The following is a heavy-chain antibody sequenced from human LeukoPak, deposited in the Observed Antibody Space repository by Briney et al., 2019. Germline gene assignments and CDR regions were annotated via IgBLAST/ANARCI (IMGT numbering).Heavy chain of an antibody. Sequence: SETLSLTCTVSGGSISSGGYYWSWIRQHPGKGLEWIGYIYYSGSTYYNPSLKSRVTISVDTSKNQFSLKLSSATAADTAVYYCAREGRGITGTYDYWGQGTLVTVSS. CDR1: GGSISSGGYY. J-gene: IGHJ4*02. CDR2: IYYSGST. V-gene: IGHV4-31*03. CDR3: AREGRGITGTYDY. D-gene: IGHD1-20*01.